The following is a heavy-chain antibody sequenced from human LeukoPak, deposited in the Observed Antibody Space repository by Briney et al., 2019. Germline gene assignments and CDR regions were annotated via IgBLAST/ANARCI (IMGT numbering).Heavy chain of an antibody. CDR3: ARGATTQGRAFDI. CDR1: GFTFSSYA. J-gene: IGHJ3*02. D-gene: IGHD1-26*01. V-gene: IGHV3-30*01. CDR2: ISYDGSNK. Sequence: PGGSLRLSCAASGFTFSSYAMHWVRQAPGKGLEWVAVISYDGSNKYYADSVKGRFTISRDTSKNTLYLQMNSLRAEDTAVYYCARGATTQGRAFDIWGQGTMVTVSS.